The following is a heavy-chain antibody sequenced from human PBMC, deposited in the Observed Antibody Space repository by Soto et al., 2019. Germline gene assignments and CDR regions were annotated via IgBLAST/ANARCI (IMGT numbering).Heavy chain of an antibody. CDR1: CGSIGSGGDC. Sequence: SETLCLTWAVSCGSIGSGGDCWSWIRQPPGKGLEWIGYIYHSGSTYYNPSLKSRVTISVDTSKNQFSLKLSSVTAADTAVYYCARHSQYYDILTGYYIWVDNWFDPWGQGTLVTVSS. D-gene: IGHD3-9*01. J-gene: IGHJ5*02. CDR3: ARHSQYYDILTGYYIWVDNWFDP. CDR2: IYHSGST. V-gene: IGHV4-30-2*03.